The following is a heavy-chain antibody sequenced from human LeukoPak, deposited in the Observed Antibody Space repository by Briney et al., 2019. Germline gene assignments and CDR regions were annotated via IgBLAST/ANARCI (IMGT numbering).Heavy chain of an antibody. V-gene: IGHV3-23*01. CDR1: GFTFSSYA. CDR3: AKAPQWLVRPKTYGMDV. CDR2: ISGSGGST. J-gene: IGHJ6*02. D-gene: IGHD6-19*01. Sequence: GGSLRLSCAASGFTFSSYAMSWVRQAPGKGLEWVSAISGSGGSTYCADSVKGRFTISRVNSKNTLYLQMNSLRAEDTAVYYCAKAPQWLVRPKTYGMDVWGQGTTVTVSS.